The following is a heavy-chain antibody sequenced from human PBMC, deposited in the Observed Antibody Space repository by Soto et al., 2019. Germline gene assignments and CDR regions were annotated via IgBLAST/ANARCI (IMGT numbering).Heavy chain of an antibody. J-gene: IGHJ4*01. Sequence: EMQLVASGGGLVQPGGSLRLSCEASGFSMSGYSMCWVRQSAGKGLEWLAYITVVTGNTRYADSVKGRFTISADRGRNSVFRQLNSLRYEDTAVYYCVRHRDLGGDMAHGDLWGQGSVVTVSS. CDR2: ITVVTGNT. D-gene: IGHD2-21*01. V-gene: IGHV3-48*02. CDR3: VRHRDLGGDMAHGDL. CDR1: GFSMSGYS.